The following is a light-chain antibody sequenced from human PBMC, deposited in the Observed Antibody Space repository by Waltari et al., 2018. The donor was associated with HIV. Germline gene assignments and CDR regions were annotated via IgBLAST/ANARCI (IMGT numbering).Light chain of an antibody. CDR3: NSYTSMTHLV. CDR2: EVS. J-gene: IGLJ3*02. Sequence: QSALTQPASVSGSPGQSITISCTGTTSDVGGYNYVSWYQHHPGKAPKLIIYEVSNRPSDITIRFSASKSGNAASLTISGLQAEDEADYYCNSYTSMTHLVFGGGTKLTV. CDR1: TSDVGGYNY. V-gene: IGLV2-14*01.